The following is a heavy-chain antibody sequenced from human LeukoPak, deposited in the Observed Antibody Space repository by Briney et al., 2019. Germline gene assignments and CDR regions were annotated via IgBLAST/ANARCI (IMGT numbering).Heavy chain of an antibody. CDR3: ARYSSWSRDY. D-gene: IGHD6-13*01. V-gene: IGHV3-23*01. Sequence: GGSLRLSCAASGFTFSSYAMSWVRQAPGKGLEWVSGISGSGVGTHYADSVKGRFTISRDNAKNSLYLQMNSLRAEDTAVYYCARYSSWSRDYWGQGTLVTVSS. CDR1: GFTFSSYA. CDR2: ISGSGVGT. J-gene: IGHJ4*02.